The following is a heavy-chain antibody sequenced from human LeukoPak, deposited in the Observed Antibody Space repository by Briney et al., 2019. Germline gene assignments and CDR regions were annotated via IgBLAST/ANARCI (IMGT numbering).Heavy chain of an antibody. CDR3: AKVFCSGGSCYKGDAFGI. CDR2: ISGSGGST. Sequence: PWGSLRLSCAASGFTFSSYAMSWVRQAPGKGLEWVSAISGSGGSTYYADSVKGRFTISRDNSKNTLYLQMNSLRAEDTAVYYCAKVFCSGGSCYKGDAFGIWGQGTMVTVSS. J-gene: IGHJ3*02. V-gene: IGHV3-23*01. D-gene: IGHD2-15*01. CDR1: GFTFSSYA.